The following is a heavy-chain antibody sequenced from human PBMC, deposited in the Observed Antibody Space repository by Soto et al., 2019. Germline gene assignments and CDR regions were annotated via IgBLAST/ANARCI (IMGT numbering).Heavy chain of an antibody. Sequence: PSETLSLTCAVSGGSISSGGYSWSWIRQPPGKGLEWIGYIYHSGSTYYNPSLKSRVTISVDRSKNQFSLKLSSVTAADTAVYYCARDRRQGFDYWGQGTLVTVSS. CDR3: ARDRRQGFDY. CDR2: IYHSGST. J-gene: IGHJ4*02. CDR1: GGSISSGGYS. V-gene: IGHV4-30-2*01.